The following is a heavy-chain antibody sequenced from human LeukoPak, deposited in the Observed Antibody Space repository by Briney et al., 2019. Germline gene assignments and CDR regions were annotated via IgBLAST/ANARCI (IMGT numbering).Heavy chain of an antibody. J-gene: IGHJ4*02. CDR2: IYPGDSDT. D-gene: IGHD3-22*01. CDR1: GYSFTSYW. CDR3: ARTYYDSSGYYSAYYFDY. V-gene: IGHV5-51*01. Sequence: GESLKISCKGSGYSFTSYWIGWERQMPGKGLEWMGIIYPGDSDTRYSPSFQGQVTISADKSISTAYLQWSSLKASDTAMYYCARTYYDSSGYYSAYYFDYWGQGTLVTVSS.